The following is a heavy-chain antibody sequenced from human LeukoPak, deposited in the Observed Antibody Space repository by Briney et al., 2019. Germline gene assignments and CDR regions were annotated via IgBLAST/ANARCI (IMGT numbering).Heavy chain of an antibody. V-gene: IGHV3-7*02. J-gene: IGHJ4*02. D-gene: IGHD6-19*01. CDR3: ASCVAVPGLPDY. Sequence: GGPLRLSCAASGFSFNDYWMSWVRQAPGKGLEWVAIINKDGSEKYYVDSVKGRFTISRDNAKNTLYLQMNSLRAEDTAVYYCASCVAVPGLPDYWGQGTLVTVSS. CDR2: INKDGSEK. CDR1: GFSFNDYW.